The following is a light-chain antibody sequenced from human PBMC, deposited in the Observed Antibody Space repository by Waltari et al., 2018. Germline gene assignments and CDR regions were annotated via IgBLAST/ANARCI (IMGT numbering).Light chain of an antibody. Sequence: EIVLTQSPGTLSLSPGDRATFSCRASQSVRSSYLAWYQYKFGRPPSLLIYGASTRATVIPGRFSGSGSGTDFTLTISRLEPEDFAVYYCQQYDTSPYTFGQGTKLETK. CDR2: GAS. J-gene: IGKJ2*01. CDR3: QQYDTSPYT. CDR1: QSVRSSY. V-gene: IGKV3-20*01.